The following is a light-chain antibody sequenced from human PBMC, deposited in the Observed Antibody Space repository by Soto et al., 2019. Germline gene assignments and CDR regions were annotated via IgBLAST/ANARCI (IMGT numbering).Light chain of an antibody. CDR2: YTS. V-gene: IGKV3D-15*01. CDR1: SSVGNL. CDR3: KHYNNWPPWT. Sequence: IVLTQCPATVCLSXGERASLFGRTRSSVGNLLAGYQQKPGKATRLLXXYTSTRATGIQARLSGSGSGKEFTLNISSLQSEDFAVYYCKHYNNWPPWTFGQGTKVDIK. J-gene: IGKJ1*01.